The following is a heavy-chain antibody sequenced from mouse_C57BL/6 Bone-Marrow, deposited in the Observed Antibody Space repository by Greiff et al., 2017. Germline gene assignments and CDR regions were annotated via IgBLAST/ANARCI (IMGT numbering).Heavy chain of an antibody. V-gene: IGHV5-6*01. CDR1: GFTFSSYG. J-gene: IGHJ1*03. Sequence: VQLQQSGGDLVKPGGSLKLSCAASGFTFSSYGMSWVRQTPDKRLEWVATISSGGSYTYYPDSVKGRFTISRDNAKNTLYLQMSSLKSEDTAMYYCARRGDGRDWYFDVWGTGTTVTGSA. CDR2: ISSGGSYT. CDR3: ARRGDGRDWYFDV.